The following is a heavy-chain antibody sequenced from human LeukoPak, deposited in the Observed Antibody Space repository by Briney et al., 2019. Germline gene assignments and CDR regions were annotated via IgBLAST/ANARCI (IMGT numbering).Heavy chain of an antibody. D-gene: IGHD3-9*01. CDR3: ARGSNYDILTGYYSPPVYFDY. J-gene: IGHJ4*02. Sequence: GASVKVSCKASGGTFSSYAISWVRQAPGQGLEWMGGIIPIFGTANYAQKFQGRVTITADESTSTAYMELSSLRSEDTAVYYCARGSNYDILTGYYSPPVYFDYWGQGTLVTVSS. CDR1: GGTFSSYA. CDR2: IIPIFGTA. V-gene: IGHV1-69*13.